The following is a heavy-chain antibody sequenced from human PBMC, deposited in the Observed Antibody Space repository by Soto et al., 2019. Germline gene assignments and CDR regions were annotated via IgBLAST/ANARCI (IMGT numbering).Heavy chain of an antibody. V-gene: IGHV3-30*18. CDR1: GFTFSSYG. Sequence: QVQLVESGGGVVQPGRSLRLSCAASGFTFSSYGMHWVRQAPGKGLEWVAVISYDGSNKYYADSVKGRFTISRDNSKNTLYLQMNSLRAEDTAVYYCAKAPGGAARGARDYWGQGTLVTVSS. J-gene: IGHJ4*02. CDR3: AKAPGGAARGARDY. D-gene: IGHD6-6*01. CDR2: ISYDGSNK.